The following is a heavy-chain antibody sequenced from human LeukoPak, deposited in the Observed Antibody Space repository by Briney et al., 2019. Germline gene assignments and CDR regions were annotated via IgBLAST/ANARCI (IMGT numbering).Heavy chain of an antibody. CDR2: ISSSSSYI. D-gene: IGHD3-3*01. CDR1: GFTFSSYS. V-gene: IGHV3-21*01. CDR3: ARDHLGFFGTMDV. Sequence: PGGSLRLSCAASGFTFSSYSMNWVRQAPGKGLEWVSSISSSSSYIYYADSVKGRFTISRDNAKNSLYLQMNSLGAEDTAVYYCARDHLGFFGTMDVWGKGTTVTVSS. J-gene: IGHJ6*03.